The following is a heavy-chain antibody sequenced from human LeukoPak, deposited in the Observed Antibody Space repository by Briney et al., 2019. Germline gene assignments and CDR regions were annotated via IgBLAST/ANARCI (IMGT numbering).Heavy chain of an antibody. CDR3: ARYIAARPGSTYYFDY. V-gene: IGHV4-34*01. J-gene: IGHJ4*02. CDR2: INHSGST. CDR1: GGSFSGYY. D-gene: IGHD6-6*01. Sequence: PSETLSLTCAVYGGSFSGYYWSWIRQPPGKGLEWIGEINHSGSTNYNPSLKSRVTISVDTSKNQFSLKLSSVTAADTAVYYCARYIAARPGSTYYFDYWGQGTLVTVSS.